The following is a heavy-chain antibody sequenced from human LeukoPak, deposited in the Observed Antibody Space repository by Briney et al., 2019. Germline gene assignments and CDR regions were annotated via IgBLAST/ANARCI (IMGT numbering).Heavy chain of an antibody. CDR1: GGSISSGDYY. CDR3: ARFYYDSSGYYQTSDAFDI. D-gene: IGHD3-22*01. CDR2: IYYSGST. V-gene: IGHV4-30-4*01. J-gene: IGHJ3*02. Sequence: PSQTLSLTCTVSGGSISSGDYYWSWIRQPPGKGLEWIGYIYYSGSTYYNPSLKSRVTISVDTSKDQFSLKLSSVTAADTAVYYCARFYYDSSGYYQTSDAFDIWGQGTMATVSS.